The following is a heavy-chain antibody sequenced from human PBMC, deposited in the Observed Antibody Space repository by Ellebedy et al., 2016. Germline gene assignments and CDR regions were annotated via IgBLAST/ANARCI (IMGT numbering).Heavy chain of an antibody. J-gene: IGHJ4*02. V-gene: IGHV3-21*01. CDR3: ARDGDGYNQDY. D-gene: IGHD5-24*01. CDR1: GFTFSSYS. Sequence: GGSLRLSXAASGFTFSSYSMNWVRQAPGKGLEWVSSISSSSSYIYYADSVKGRFTISRDNAKNSLYLQMNSLGAEDTAVYYCARDGDGYNQDYWGQGTLVTVSS. CDR2: ISSSSSYI.